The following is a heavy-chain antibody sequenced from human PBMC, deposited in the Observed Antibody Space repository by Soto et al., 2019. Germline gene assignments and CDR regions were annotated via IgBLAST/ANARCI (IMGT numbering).Heavy chain of an antibody. V-gene: IGHV1-18*01. CDR1: GYTFTSYG. CDR3: ARDGYYDFWSGYYSGPNYYYMDV. D-gene: IGHD3-3*01. Sequence: ASVKVSCKASGYTFTSYGISWVRQAPGQGLEWMGWISAYNGNTNYAQKLQGRVTMTTDTSTSTAYMELRSLRSDDTAVYYCARDGYYDFWSGYYSGPNYYYMDVWGKGTTVTVSS. J-gene: IGHJ6*03. CDR2: ISAYNGNT.